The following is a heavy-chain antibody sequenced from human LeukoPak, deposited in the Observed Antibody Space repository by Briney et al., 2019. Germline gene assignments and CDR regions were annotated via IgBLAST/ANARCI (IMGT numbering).Heavy chain of an antibody. J-gene: IGHJ1*01. CDR2: IIPIFGTA. V-gene: IGHV1-69*13. CDR3: ARGPMVRGLITYAEYLQH. D-gene: IGHD3-10*01. Sequence: SVKVSCKASGGTFSSFAISWVRQAPGQGLEWMGGIIPIFGTANYAQNFQGRVTITADESTATAYMELSSLKSEDTAVYYCARGPMVRGLITYAEYLQHWGQGTLVTVSS. CDR1: GGTFSSFA.